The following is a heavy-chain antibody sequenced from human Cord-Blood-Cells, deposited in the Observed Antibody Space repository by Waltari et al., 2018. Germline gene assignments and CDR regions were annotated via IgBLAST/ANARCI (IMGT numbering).Heavy chain of an antibody. CDR1: GFTFGSYG. D-gene: IGHD1-26*01. V-gene: IGHV3-30*18. Sequence: QVQLVESGGGVVQPGRSLRPSCAASGFTFGSYGMHWVRQAPGKGLEWVAGISYDGSNKYYADSVKGRFTISRDNSKNTLYLQMNSLRAEDTAVYYCAKDSPDSGSYGYWGQGTLVTVSS. CDR3: AKDSPDSGSYGY. CDR2: ISYDGSNK. J-gene: IGHJ4*02.